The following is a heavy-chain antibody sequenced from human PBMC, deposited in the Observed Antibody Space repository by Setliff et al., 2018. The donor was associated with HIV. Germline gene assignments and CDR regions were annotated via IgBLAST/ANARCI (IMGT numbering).Heavy chain of an antibody. D-gene: IGHD3-3*01. CDR3: VRGVQSPPHYSYYYMDV. J-gene: IGHJ6*03. CDR1: RSTFNSHT. CDR2: IIPILGVA. Sequence: WASVKVSCKASRSTFNSHTINWVRQAPGQGLDWMGRIIPILGVANYAQRFQGKVTITADKSTSTAYMELTSLRFDDTAMYYCVRGVQSPPHYSYYYMDVWGEGTMVTVS. V-gene: IGHV1-69*02.